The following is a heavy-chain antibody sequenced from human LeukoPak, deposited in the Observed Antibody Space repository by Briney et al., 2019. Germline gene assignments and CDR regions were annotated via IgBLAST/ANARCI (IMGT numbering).Heavy chain of an antibody. CDR3: AKDVAYCGGDCYSDYHYFDY. CDR1: GFTFSSYS. D-gene: IGHD2-21*02. CDR2: ISGSGGST. V-gene: IGHV3-23*01. Sequence: GGSLRLSCAASGFTFSSYSMNWVSQAPGKGLEWVSAISGSGGSTYYADSVKGRFTISRDNSKNTLYLQMNSLRAEDTAVYYCAKDVAYCGGDCYSDYHYFDYWGQGTLVTVSS. J-gene: IGHJ4*02.